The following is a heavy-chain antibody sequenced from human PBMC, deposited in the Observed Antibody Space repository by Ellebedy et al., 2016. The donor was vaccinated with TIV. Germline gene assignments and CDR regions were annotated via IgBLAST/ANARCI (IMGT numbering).Heavy chain of an antibody. CDR3: AKTVAMGY. CDR1: GFTFSSYA. CDR2: IGDNGDNT. V-gene: IGHV3-23*01. J-gene: IGHJ4*02. Sequence: PGGSLRLSCAASGFTFSSYAMSWVRQSPGKGLEWVSTIGDNGDNTYYADSVKGRFTISRDNSKNTLFLQMNSLRAEDTAIYYCAKTVAMGYWGQGTLVTVSS. D-gene: IGHD5-12*01.